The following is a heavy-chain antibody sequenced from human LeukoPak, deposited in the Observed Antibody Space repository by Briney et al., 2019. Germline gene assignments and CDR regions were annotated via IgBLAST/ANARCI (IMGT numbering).Heavy chain of an antibody. D-gene: IGHD5-24*01. Sequence: SETLSLTCTVSGGSISSYYWSWLRQPPGKGLEWIGYIYYSGSTNYNPSLKSRVTISVDTSKNQFSLKLSSVTAADTAVYYCASAGGDGYNYYFDYWAREPWSPSPQ. V-gene: IGHV4-59*01. CDR2: IYYSGST. CDR1: GGSISSYY. CDR3: ASAGGDGYNYYFDY. J-gene: IGHJ4*02.